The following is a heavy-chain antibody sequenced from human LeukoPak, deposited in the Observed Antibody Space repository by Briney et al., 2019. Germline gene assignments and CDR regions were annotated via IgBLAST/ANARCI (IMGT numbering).Heavy chain of an antibody. Sequence: GGSLRLSCAASGFTFSSYYMSWVRQAPGKGLEWVANIKQDGSEKYYVDSVKGRFTISRDNAKNSLYLQMNSLRAEDTAVYYCARDLCGGDCYPNYFDYWGQGTLVTVSS. V-gene: IGHV3-7*01. D-gene: IGHD2-21*02. CDR1: GFTFSSYY. J-gene: IGHJ4*02. CDR3: ARDLCGGDCYPNYFDY. CDR2: IKQDGSEK.